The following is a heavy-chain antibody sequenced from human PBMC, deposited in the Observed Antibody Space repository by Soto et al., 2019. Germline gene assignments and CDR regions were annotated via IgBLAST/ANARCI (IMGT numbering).Heavy chain of an antibody. CDR2: ISAYNGNT. CDR1: GYTFTSYG. D-gene: IGHD6-13*01. J-gene: IGHJ6*02. Sequence: ASVKVSCKASGYTFTSYGISWVRQAPGQGLEWMGWISAYNGNTNYAQKLQGRVTMTTDTSTSTAYMELRSLRSDDTAVYHCARERVSSSWYLGYGMDVWGQGTTVTVSS. CDR3: ARERVSSSWYLGYGMDV. V-gene: IGHV1-18*01.